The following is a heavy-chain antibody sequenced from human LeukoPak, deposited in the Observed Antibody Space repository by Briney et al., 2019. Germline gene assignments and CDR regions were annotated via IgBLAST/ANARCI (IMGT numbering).Heavy chain of an antibody. CDR2: INHSGST. CDR3: ARGQPPLLYCSGGSCYSYGFDY. V-gene: IGHV4-34*01. CDR1: GGSFSGYY. Sequence: SETLSLTCAVYGGSFSGYYWSWIRQPPGKGLEWIGEINHSGSTNYNPSLKSRVTISVDTSKNQFSLKLSSVTAADTAVYYCARGQPPLLYCSGGSCYSYGFDYWGQGTLVTVSS. D-gene: IGHD2-15*01. J-gene: IGHJ4*02.